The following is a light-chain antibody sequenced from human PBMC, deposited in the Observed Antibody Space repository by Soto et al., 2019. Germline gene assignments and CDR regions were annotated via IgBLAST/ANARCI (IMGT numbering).Light chain of an antibody. J-gene: IGKJ1*01. CDR3: QRCGSSLS. V-gene: IGKV3-20*01. CDR2: DTS. CDR1: QSVSSSY. Sequence: EIVLTQSPGTLSLSPGERATLSCRASQSVSSSYLAWYQQKPGQAPRLLTYDTSSRATGIPDRFSGSGSVTDFTLAISRLEPEDFAVSYCQRCGSSLSFGQGTKVELK.